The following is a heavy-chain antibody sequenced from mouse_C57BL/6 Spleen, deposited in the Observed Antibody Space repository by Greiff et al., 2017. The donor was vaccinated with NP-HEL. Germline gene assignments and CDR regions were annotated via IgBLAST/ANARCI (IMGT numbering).Heavy chain of an antibody. Sequence: VQLQQPGAELVRPGTSVKLSCKASGYTFTSYWMHWVKQRPGQGLEWIGVIDPSDSYTNYNQKFKGKATLTVDTSSSTAYMQLSSLTSEDSAVYYCANYYGSSSQFAYWGQGTLVTVSA. CDR1: GYTFTSYW. J-gene: IGHJ3*01. D-gene: IGHD1-1*01. CDR3: ANYYGSSSQFAY. V-gene: IGHV1-59*01. CDR2: IDPSDSYT.